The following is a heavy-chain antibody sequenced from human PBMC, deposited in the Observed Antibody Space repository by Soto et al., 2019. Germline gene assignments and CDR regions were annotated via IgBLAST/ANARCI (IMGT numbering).Heavy chain of an antibody. CDR3: ARSLGAKQRSLDY. Sequence: SETLSLTCTVSGGSISSYYWSWIRQPPGKGLEWIGYIYYSGGTNYNPSLKSRVTISVDTSKNQFSLKLSSVTAADTAVYYCARSLGAKQRSLDYWGQGTLVTVSS. D-gene: IGHD6-25*01. CDR2: IYYSGGT. J-gene: IGHJ4*02. V-gene: IGHV4-59*01. CDR1: GGSISSYY.